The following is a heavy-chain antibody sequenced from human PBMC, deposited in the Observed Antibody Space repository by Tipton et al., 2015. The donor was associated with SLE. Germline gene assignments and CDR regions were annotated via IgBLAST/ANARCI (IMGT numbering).Heavy chain of an antibody. V-gene: IGHV4-61*09. Sequence: TLSLTCTVSGGSISSGSYYWSWIRQPAGKGLEWIGYIYTSGSTNYNPSLKSRVTISVDTSRNQFSLKLSSVTAADTAVYYCAKDRIAVADYWYFDLWGRGTLVTVSS. CDR3: AKDRIAVADYWYFDL. D-gene: IGHD6-19*01. CDR2: IYTSGST. CDR1: GGSISSGSYY. J-gene: IGHJ2*01.